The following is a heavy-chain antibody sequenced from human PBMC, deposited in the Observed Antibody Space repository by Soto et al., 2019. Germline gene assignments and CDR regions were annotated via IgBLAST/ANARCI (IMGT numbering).Heavy chain of an antibody. J-gene: IGHJ3*02. CDR3: ARVYGDYDKDAFDI. D-gene: IGHD4-17*01. CDR1: GFTFSDYY. V-gene: IGHV3-11*01. CDR2: ISSSGSTI. Sequence: GGSLRLSCAASGFTFSDYYMSWIRQAPGKGLEWVSYISSSGSTIYYADSVKGRFTISRDNAKNSLYLQMNSLRAEDTAVYYCARVYGDYDKDAFDIWGQGTMVTVSS.